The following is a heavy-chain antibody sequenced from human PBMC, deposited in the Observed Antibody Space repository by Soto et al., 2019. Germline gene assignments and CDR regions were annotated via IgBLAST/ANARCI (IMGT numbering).Heavy chain of an antibody. CDR3: ARGLRYCSSTNCPNCFDP. Sequence: QITLKESGPTLVKPTQTLTLTCTFSGFSLSMSGVGVGWIRQPPGKALEWLALIYWDDDKRYSPSLKSRLTITKDTSKNQVVLTMTNMDSVDTATYYCARGLRYCSSTNCPNCFDPWGQGTLVTVSS. D-gene: IGHD2-2*01. J-gene: IGHJ5*02. V-gene: IGHV2-5*02. CDR1: GFSLSMSGVG. CDR2: IYWDDDK.